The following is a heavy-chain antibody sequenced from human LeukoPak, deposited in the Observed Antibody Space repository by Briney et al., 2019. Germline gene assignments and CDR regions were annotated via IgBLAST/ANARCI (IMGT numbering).Heavy chain of an antibody. D-gene: IGHD2-15*01. CDR2: IYPGDSDT. J-gene: IGHJ6*02. CDR3: ARLPPGSYYYYGMDV. CDR1: GYSFISYW. V-gene: IGHV5-51*01. Sequence: GESLKISCKGSGYSFISYWIGWVRQMPGEGLEWMGIIYPGDSDTRYSPSFQGQVTISADKSISTAYLQWSSLKASDTAMYYCARLPPGSYYYYGMDVWGQGTTVTVSS.